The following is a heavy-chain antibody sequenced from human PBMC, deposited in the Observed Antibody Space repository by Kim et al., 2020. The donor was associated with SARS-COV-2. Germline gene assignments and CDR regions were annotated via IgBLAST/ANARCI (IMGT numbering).Heavy chain of an antibody. Sequence: SVKVSCKASGDAFSSHTMSWVRQAPGQGLEWMGRIIPDPGITNSAQNFQGRLTITADHSTSTAYMELIGLRRDDTAVYYCAREVSGPIHYWGQGTLVTVSS. CDR3: AREVSGPIHY. J-gene: IGHJ4*02. D-gene: IGHD3-10*01. CDR1: GDAFSSHT. V-gene: IGHV1-69*04. CDR2: IIPDPGIT.